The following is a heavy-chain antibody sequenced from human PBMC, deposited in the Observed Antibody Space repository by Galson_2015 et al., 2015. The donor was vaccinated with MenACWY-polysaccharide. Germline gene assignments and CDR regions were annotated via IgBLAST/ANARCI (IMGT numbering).Heavy chain of an antibody. Sequence: SLRLSCAASGFSFSTYAMTWVRQAPGKGLECVSAISSSGGDTKYADSVKGSFSISRDNSKNTLYLQMNSLRAEDTALYYCVKDNIGCSSASCFAFDIWGQGTMVTVSS. CDR3: VKDNIGCSSASCFAFDI. V-gene: IGHV3-23*01. CDR2: ISSSGGDT. D-gene: IGHD2-2*01. J-gene: IGHJ3*02. CDR1: GFSFSTYA.